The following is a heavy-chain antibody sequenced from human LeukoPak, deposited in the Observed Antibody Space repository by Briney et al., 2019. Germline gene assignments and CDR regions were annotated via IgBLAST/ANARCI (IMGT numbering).Heavy chain of an antibody. CDR2: IGASGSNT. CDR1: NFIFSEYA. D-gene: IGHD1-1*01. CDR3: ARELTTLRYMDV. J-gene: IGHJ6*03. Sequence: GESLRISCAASNFIFSEYAMDWIRQAPGKGMEWVAAIGASGSNTYYADSVKGRFTISRDNSKNTLYLQMNSLRAEDTAVYYCARELTTLRYMDVWGKGTTVTVSS. V-gene: IGHV3-23*01.